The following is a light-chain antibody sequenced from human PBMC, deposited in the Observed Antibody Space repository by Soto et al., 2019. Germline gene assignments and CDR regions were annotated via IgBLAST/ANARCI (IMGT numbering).Light chain of an antibody. CDR1: QSVSSS. CDR3: QQRSNWPPEVT. Sequence: EIVLTQSPDTLSLSPGERATLSCRASQSVSSSLAWYQQKPGQAPRLLIYDASNRATGIPARFSVSGSGTDFTLTISSLEPEDFAVYYCQQRSNWPPEVTFGPGTKMDIK. J-gene: IGKJ3*01. CDR2: DAS. V-gene: IGKV3-11*01.